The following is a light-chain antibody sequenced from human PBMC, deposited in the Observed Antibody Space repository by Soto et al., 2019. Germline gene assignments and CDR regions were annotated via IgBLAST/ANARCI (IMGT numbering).Light chain of an antibody. Sequence: QSALTQLPSVSGTPGLRVNISCSGGISNIGKDTVNWYQQLPGTAPKLLMFNDDKRPSGVPDRFSGSRSGTSASLAISGLQSDDEAVYFCSTWDDSLNGWVFGGGTKLTVL. J-gene: IGLJ3*02. CDR3: STWDDSLNGWV. CDR1: ISNIGKDT. CDR2: NDD. V-gene: IGLV1-44*01.